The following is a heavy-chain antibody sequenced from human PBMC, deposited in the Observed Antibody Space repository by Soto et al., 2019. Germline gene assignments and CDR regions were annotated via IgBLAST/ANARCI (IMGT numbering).Heavy chain of an antibody. D-gene: IGHD2-15*01. Sequence: QVQLVQSGAEVKKPGASVKVSCKASGYTFTSYGISWVRQAPGKGLEWMGWISAYNGNTNYAQKLQGRVTMTTDTSTSTAYMELRSLRSDDTAVYYCARDRPSPYCSGGSCYSGGDFDYWGQGTLVTVSS. J-gene: IGHJ4*02. CDR2: ISAYNGNT. V-gene: IGHV1-18*01. CDR3: ARDRPSPYCSGGSCYSGGDFDY. CDR1: GYTFTSYG.